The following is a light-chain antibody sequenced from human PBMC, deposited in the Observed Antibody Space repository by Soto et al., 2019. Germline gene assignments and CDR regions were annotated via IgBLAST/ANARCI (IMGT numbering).Light chain of an antibody. CDR2: GAS. J-gene: IGKJ4*01. CDR1: QSVSSSY. V-gene: IGKV3-20*01. Sequence: EIVLTQSPGTLSLSPGERATLSCRASQSVSSSYLAWYQQKPGLAPRLLIYGASRRATGIPDRFSGSGSGTDFTLTISRLEPEDFAVYYCQQYSSSPPITFGGGTKVEI. CDR3: QQYSSSPPIT.